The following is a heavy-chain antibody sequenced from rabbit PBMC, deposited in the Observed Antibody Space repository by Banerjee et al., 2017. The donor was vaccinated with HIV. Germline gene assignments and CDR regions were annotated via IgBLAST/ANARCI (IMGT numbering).Heavy chain of an antibody. Sequence: QEQLVESGGGLVQPEGSLTLTCKASGFDFSNNAMCWVRQTPGKGPEWIACIDDGDGSTYYASWVNGRFTISRTSSTTVTLRMTSLTAADTATYFCARDLVGVIGWNFYLWGPGTLVTVS. CDR1: GFDFSNNA. CDR2: IDDGDGST. V-gene: IGHV1S47*01. CDR3: ARDLVGVIGWNFYL. D-gene: IGHD5-1*01. J-gene: IGHJ4*01.